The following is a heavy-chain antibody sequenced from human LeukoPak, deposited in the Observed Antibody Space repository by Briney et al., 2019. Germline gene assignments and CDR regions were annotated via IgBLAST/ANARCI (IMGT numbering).Heavy chain of an antibody. D-gene: IGHD6-19*01. CDR3: AAQPIAVAGTPDY. Sequence: SETLSLTCTVSGGSISSYYWSWIRQPPGKGLEWIGYNYYSGSTNYNPSLKSRVTISVDTSKNQFSLKLSSVTAADTAVYYCAAQPIAVAGTPDYWGQGTLVTVSS. CDR2: NYYSGST. V-gene: IGHV4-59*01. CDR1: GGSISSYY. J-gene: IGHJ4*02.